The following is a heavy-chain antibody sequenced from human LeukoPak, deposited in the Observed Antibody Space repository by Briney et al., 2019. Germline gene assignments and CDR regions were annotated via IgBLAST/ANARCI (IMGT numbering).Heavy chain of an antibody. CDR2: ISAYNGNT. D-gene: IGHD3-22*01. Sequence: ASVKVSCKASGYTFTSYGISWVRQAPGQGLEWMGWISAYNGNTNYAQKLQGRVTMTTDTSTSTAYTELRSLRSDDTAVYYCARVRGYYDSSGSRDYWGQGTLVTVSS. CDR3: ARVRGYYDSSGSRDY. V-gene: IGHV1-18*01. CDR1: GYTFTSYG. J-gene: IGHJ4*02.